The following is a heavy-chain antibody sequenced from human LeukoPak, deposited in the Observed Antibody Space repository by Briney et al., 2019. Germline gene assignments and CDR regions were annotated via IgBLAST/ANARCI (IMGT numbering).Heavy chain of an antibody. Sequence: SETLSLTCTVSGGSISRYYWSWIRQHPGNGLEWIGYISYTGSTTYNSSLRSRVTISLDTSQNQFSLKLTSVTPADTAVYYCAKTAKYYYGSETYYFFEYWGQGTLVTVSS. CDR3: AKTAKYYYGSETYYFFEY. CDR1: GGSISRYY. D-gene: IGHD3-10*01. J-gene: IGHJ4*02. V-gene: IGHV4-59*01. CDR2: ISYTGST.